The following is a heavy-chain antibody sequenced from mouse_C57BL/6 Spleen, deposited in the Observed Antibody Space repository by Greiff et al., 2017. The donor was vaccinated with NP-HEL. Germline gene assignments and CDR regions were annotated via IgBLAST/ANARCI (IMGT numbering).Heavy chain of an antibody. CDR3: ARPSYYHGGGYFDY. Sequence: EVQLQQSGPELVKPGASVKISCKASGYTFTDYYMNWVKQSHGKSLEWIGDINPNNGGTSYNQKFKGKATLTVDKSSSTAYMELRSLTSEDSAVYYGARPSYYHGGGYFDYWGQGTTLTVSS. V-gene: IGHV1-26*01. CDR1: GYTFTDYY. D-gene: IGHD1-1*01. J-gene: IGHJ2*01. CDR2: INPNNGGT.